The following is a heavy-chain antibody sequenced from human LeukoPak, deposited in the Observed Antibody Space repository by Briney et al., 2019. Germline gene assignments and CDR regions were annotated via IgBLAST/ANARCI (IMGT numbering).Heavy chain of an antibody. CDR1: GGSIRSSNW. CDR3: ARDNPIAAAGNFDY. D-gene: IGHD6-13*01. CDR2: IYHSGST. J-gene: IGHJ4*02. V-gene: IGHV4-4*02. Sequence: SGTLSLTCAVSGGSIRSSNWWSWVRQPPGKGLEWIGEIYHSGSTNYNPSLKSRVTISVDKSKNQFSLKLSSVTAADTAVYYCARDNPIAAAGNFDYWGQGTLVTVSS.